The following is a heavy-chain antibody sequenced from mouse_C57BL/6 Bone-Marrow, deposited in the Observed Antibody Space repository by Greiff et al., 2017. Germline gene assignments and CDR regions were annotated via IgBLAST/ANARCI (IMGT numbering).Heavy chain of an antibody. CDR3: ARWELGRYAMDY. J-gene: IGHJ4*01. V-gene: IGHV1-50*01. CDR1: GYTFTSYW. CDR2: IDPSDSYT. Sequence: QVQLQQPGAELVKPGASVKLSCKASGYTFTSYWMQWVKQRPGQGLEWIGEIDPSDSYTNYKQKFKGKATLTVDTSSSTAYMQLSSLTSEDSAVYYCARWELGRYAMDYWGQGTSVTVSS. D-gene: IGHD4-1*01.